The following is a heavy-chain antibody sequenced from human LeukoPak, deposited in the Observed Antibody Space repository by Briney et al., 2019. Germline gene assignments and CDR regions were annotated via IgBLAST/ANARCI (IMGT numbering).Heavy chain of an antibody. V-gene: IGHV4-59*01. J-gene: IGHJ5*02. CDR1: GGSISSYY. Sequence: SETLSLTCTVSGGSISSYYWSWIRQPPGKGLEWIGYIYYSGSTNYNPSLKSRVTISVDTSKNQFSLKLSSVTAADTAVYYCAGGFRLTGVFSPRWFDPWGQGTLVTVSS. CDR2: IYYSGST. CDR3: AGGFRLTGVFSPRWFDP. D-gene: IGHD1-14*01.